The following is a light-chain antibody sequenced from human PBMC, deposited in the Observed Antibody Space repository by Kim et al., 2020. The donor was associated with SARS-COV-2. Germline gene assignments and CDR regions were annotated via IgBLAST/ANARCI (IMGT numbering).Light chain of an antibody. V-gene: IGKV3-11*01. Sequence: LSTGKRDTHSRRAGQSVSSYLAWYQQKPGQAPRLLIYDAANRATGSPARFSGSGSGTDFTLTISSLEPEDFAVYYCQQRGNWPPYTFGQGTKLEIK. CDR2: DAA. CDR1: QSVSSY. CDR3: QQRGNWPPYT. J-gene: IGKJ2*01.